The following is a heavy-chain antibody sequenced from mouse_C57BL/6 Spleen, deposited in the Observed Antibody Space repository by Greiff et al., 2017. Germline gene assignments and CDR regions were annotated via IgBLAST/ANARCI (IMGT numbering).Heavy chain of an antibody. Sequence: QVQLQQPGAELVRPGSSVKLSCKASGYTFTSYWMHWVKQRPIQGLEWIGNIDPSDSETPYNQKFKDKATLTVDKSSSTAYMQLSSLTSEDSAVYYCARNYGNFEDFDYWGQGTTLTVSS. D-gene: IGHD2-1*01. V-gene: IGHV1-52*01. CDR1: GYTFTSYW. J-gene: IGHJ2*01. CDR2: IDPSDSET. CDR3: ARNYGNFEDFDY.